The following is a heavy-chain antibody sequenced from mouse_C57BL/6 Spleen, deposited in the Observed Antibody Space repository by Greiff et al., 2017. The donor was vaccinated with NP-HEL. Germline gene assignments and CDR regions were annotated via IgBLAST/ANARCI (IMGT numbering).Heavy chain of an antibody. CDR2: IDPSDSET. J-gene: IGHJ3*01. Sequence: QVQLQQPGAELVRPGSSVKLSCKASGYTFTSYWMHWVKQRPIQGLEWIGNIDPSDSETHYNQKFKDKATLTVDKSSSTAYMQLSSLTSEDSAVYYCAREDIYYGNHAWFAYWGQGTLVTVSA. CDR1: GYTFTSYW. V-gene: IGHV1-52*01. D-gene: IGHD2-1*01. CDR3: AREDIYYGNHAWFAY.